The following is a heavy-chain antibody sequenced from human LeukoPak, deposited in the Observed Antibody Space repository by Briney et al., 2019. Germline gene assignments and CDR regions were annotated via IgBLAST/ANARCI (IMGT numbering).Heavy chain of an antibody. J-gene: IGHJ4*02. V-gene: IGHV3-7*01. Sequence: GGSLRLSCAASAFNFSSHWMSWVRQAPGKGLEWVANIKEDGDEKYYVDSVKGRFTISRDNAKNTLYLQMNSLRAEDTAVYYCARSPYTPDFWGQGTLVTVSS. CDR3: ARSPYTPDF. CDR1: AFNFSSHW. CDR2: IKEDGDEK. D-gene: IGHD3-16*01.